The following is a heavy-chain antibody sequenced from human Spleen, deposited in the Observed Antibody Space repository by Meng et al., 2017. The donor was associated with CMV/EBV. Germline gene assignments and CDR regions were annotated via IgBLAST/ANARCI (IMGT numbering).Heavy chain of an antibody. CDR1: GDSVRGGNSY. J-gene: IGHJ5*02. D-gene: IGHD3-22*01. CDR3: ARGIQRDTTYYYDSSGYYYFP. CDR2: IYYSGST. V-gene: IGHV4-61*01. Sequence: SETLSLTCTVSGDSVRGGNSYWSWLRQPPGKGLEWIGYIYYSGSTNYNPSLKSRVTISVDTSKNQFSLKLSSVTAADTAVYYCARGIQRDTTYYYDSSGYYYFPWGQGTLVTVSS.